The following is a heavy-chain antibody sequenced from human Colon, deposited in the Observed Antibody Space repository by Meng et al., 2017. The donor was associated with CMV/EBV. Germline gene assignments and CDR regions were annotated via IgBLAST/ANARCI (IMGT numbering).Heavy chain of an antibody. Sequence: GVLKISCAASGFTFSSYWMHWVRQAPGKGLVWVSRINSDGSSTSYADSVKGRFTISRDNAKNTLYLQMNSLRAEDTAVYYCARGDCSSTSCYTFRYYYYYYGMDVWGQGTTVTVSS. J-gene: IGHJ6*02. CDR1: GFTFSSYW. CDR3: ARGDCSSTSCYTFRYYYYYYGMDV. D-gene: IGHD2-2*02. V-gene: IGHV3-74*01. CDR2: INSDGSST.